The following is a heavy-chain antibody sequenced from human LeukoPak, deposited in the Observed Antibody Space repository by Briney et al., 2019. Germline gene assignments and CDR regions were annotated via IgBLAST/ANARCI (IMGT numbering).Heavy chain of an antibody. CDR2: IHSNGYT. J-gene: IGHJ5*02. V-gene: IGHV4-4*09. Sequence: PSEALSLTCTVSGGSISGYYWCWIRQPPGQGLEWIAYIHSNGYTNYNPSLKSRVTISVDTSKNQFSLKVTSVTAADTAMYYCTKREGPMSGSYDYFDPWGQGTLVTVS. CDR3: TKREGPMSGSYDYFDP. D-gene: IGHD1-26*01. CDR1: GGSISGYY.